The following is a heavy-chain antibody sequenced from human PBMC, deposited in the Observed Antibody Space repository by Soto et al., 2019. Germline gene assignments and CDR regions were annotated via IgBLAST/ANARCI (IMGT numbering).Heavy chain of an antibody. Sequence: SETLSLTCTVYGGSISSGDYYWSWIRQPPGKGLEWIGYIYYSGGTYYNPSLKSRVTISVGTSKNQFSLKLSSVTAANTAVYYCASNRYGYTFYDYWGQGTLVTVSS. CDR3: ASNRYGYTFYDY. J-gene: IGHJ4*02. D-gene: IGHD5-18*01. CDR2: IYYSGGT. V-gene: IGHV4-30-4*01. CDR1: GGSISSGDYY.